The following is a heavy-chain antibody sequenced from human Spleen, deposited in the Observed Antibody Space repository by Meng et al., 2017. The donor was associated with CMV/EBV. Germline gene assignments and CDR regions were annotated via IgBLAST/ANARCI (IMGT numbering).Heavy chain of an antibody. CDR1: GNTLTDLS. V-gene: IGHV1-24*01. CDR2: FDSEEGEI. CDR3: ATGSREYCSSTSCYHVDF. J-gene: IGHJ4*02. Sequence: ASVKVSCKVSGNTLTDLSIHWVRQAPGKGLEWMGGFDSEEGEIRYAQRFQGRVTMTEDTATETGYMELSSLTSEDSAVYFCATGSREYCSSTSCYHVDFWGLGTLVTVSS. D-gene: IGHD2-2*01.